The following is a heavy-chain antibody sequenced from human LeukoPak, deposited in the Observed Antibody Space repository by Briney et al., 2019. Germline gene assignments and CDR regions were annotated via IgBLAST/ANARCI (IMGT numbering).Heavy chain of an antibody. CDR2: IYYSGST. Sequence: SESLSLTCTVYAGSMSSYYWSSIRQPPGKGLEWIGYIYYSGSTNYTPSLKSRVNISVDTSKNQFSLKLSSVTAADRAVYYCARHPPPEFRRGFRAPFDYWGQGTLVTVSS. CDR1: AGSMSSYY. J-gene: IGHJ4*02. V-gene: IGHV4-59*08. D-gene: IGHD2/OR15-2a*01. CDR3: ARHPPPEFRRGFRAPFDY.